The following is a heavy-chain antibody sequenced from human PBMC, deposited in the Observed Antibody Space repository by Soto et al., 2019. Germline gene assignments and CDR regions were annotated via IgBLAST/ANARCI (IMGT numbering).Heavy chain of an antibody. V-gene: IGHV3-23*01. CDR2: ISGSGGRT. D-gene: IGHD3-3*01. J-gene: IGHJ4*02. CDR1: GFTFDSYA. Sequence: GGSLRLSCAASGFTFDSYAMSWVRQAPGKGLEWVSGISGSGGRTYYADSVKGRFTISRDNSKNTVYLQMTSLRVEDTAVYFCAKDAYDFWSGYLPRWWFDYWGQGTLVTVSS. CDR3: AKDAYDFWSGYLPRWWFDY.